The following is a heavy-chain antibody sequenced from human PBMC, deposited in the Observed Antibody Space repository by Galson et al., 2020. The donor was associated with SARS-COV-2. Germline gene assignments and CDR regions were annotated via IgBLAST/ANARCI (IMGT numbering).Heavy chain of an antibody. CDR3: AKEGQVCSSTSCYTDYYYGMDV. D-gene: IGHD2-2*01. Sequence: GGSLRLSCAASGFTFSSYGMHWVRQAPGKGLEWVAVISYDGSNKYYADSVKGRFTISRDNSKNTLYLQMNSLRAEDTAVYYCAKEGQVCSSTSCYTDYYYGMDVWGQGTTVTVSS. CDR2: ISYDGSNK. J-gene: IGHJ6*02. V-gene: IGHV3-30*18. CDR1: GFTFSSYG.